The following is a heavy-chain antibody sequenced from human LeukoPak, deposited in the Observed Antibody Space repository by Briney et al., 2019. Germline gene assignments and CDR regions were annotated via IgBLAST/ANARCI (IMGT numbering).Heavy chain of an antibody. CDR2: IDPKSGDT. D-gene: IGHD2-2*01. V-gene: IGHV1-2*02. CDR3: ARDPSTKYYTDS. Sequence: ASVKVSCKALGYTFTDYYLHWVRQAPGQGFEWMGWIDPKSGDTNYAQTFRGRFTMTRDTSINTVYMDLSSLRSDDTAVYYCARDPSTKYYTDSWGQGTLVTVSS. J-gene: IGHJ4*02. CDR1: GYTFTDYY.